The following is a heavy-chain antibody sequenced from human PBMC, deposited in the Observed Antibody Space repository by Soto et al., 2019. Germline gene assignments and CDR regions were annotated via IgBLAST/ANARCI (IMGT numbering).Heavy chain of an antibody. J-gene: IGHJ5*02. CDR3: ARVSDTAMETRKPDETNWFDP. D-gene: IGHD5-18*01. V-gene: IGHV4-31*03. CDR1: GGSISSGGYY. CDR2: IYYSGST. Sequence: SETLSLTCTVSGGSISSGGYYWSWIRQHPGKGLEWIGYIYYSGSTYYNPSLKSRVTISVDTSKNQLSLKLSSVTAADTAVYYCARVSDTAMETRKPDETNWFDPWGQGTLVTVSS.